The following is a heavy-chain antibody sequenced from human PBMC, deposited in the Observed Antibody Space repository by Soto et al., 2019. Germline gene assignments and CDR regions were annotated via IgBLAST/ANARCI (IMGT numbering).Heavy chain of an antibody. CDR1: GFTFSTYG. CDR2: ISGSGGST. D-gene: IGHD6-19*01. Sequence: EVQLLESGGGLAQPGGSLRLSCAASGFTFSTYGMSWVRQAPGKGLEWVSIISGSGGSTYYADTVKGRFTISRDNSKNTLYLQMNSLRAEDTAVYYCAKDPATIAVAGTFDYWGQGTLVIVSS. J-gene: IGHJ4*02. CDR3: AKDPATIAVAGTFDY. V-gene: IGHV3-23*01.